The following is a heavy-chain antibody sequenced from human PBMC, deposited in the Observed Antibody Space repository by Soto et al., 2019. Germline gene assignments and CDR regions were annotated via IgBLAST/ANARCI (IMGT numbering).Heavy chain of an antibody. CDR1: GGSISSGGYY. D-gene: IGHD5-12*01. CDR3: ARYSVYSGYEHFDP. CDR2: IYHSGSP. Sequence: QLQLQESGPGLVKPSQTLSLACTVSGGSISSGGYYWSWIRQHPGKGLEWIGYIYHSGSPYYNPSLKSRVIISEDTSKNQFSLKLSSVTAADTAVYYCARYSVYSGYEHFDPWGRGTLVTVSS. V-gene: IGHV4-31*03. J-gene: IGHJ5*02.